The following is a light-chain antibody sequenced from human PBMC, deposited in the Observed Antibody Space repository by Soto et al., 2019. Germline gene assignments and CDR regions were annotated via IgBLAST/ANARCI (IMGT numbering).Light chain of an antibody. CDR1: RSVLYKSNNKNH. V-gene: IGKV4-1*01. CDR2: WAS. J-gene: IGKJ4*01. CDR3: RKYFYVPFT. Sequence: DIVMTQSPDSLAVSLGERATMNCKCSRSVLYKSNNKNHLAWYQQKPGQPPQLIIYWASTRESGVPERFSCSGSGTDFTLTIRSLEAEDVAFYWCRKYFYVPFTFGGGAKVDI.